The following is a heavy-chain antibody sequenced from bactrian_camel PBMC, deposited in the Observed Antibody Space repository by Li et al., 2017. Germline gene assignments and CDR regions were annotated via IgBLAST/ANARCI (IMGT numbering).Heavy chain of an antibody. J-gene: IGHJ4*01. Sequence: HVQLVESGGGSVQAGESLSLSCEASAYTYSSHCMGWFRQAPGKEHEGVAAIDSDGSTSYADSVKGRCTISRDNAKKTLYLQLNSLRPDDTAMYYCTTGGGTYKYWGQGTQVTVS. CDR2: IDSDGST. CDR1: AYTYSSHC. D-gene: IGHD7*01. V-gene: IGHV3S1*01. CDR3: TTGGGTYKY.